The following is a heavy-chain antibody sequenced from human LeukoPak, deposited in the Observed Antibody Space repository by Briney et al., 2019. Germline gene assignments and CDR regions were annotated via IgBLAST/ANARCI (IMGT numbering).Heavy chain of an antibody. CDR3: ATLPGGARKAAKYYFDY. V-gene: IGHV1-24*01. D-gene: IGHD6-25*01. CDR1: GYTLTELS. CDR2: FDPEDGET. Sequence: ASVKVSCKVSGYTLTELSMHWVRQAPGKGLEWMGGFDPEDGETIYAQKFQGRVTMTEDTSTDTAYMELSSLRSEDTAVYYCATLPGGARKAAKYYFDYWGQGTLVTVSS. J-gene: IGHJ4*02.